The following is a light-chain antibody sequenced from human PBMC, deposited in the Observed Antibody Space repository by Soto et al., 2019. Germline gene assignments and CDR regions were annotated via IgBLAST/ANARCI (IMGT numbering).Light chain of an antibody. J-gene: IGKJ4*01. CDR3: QQRSNWPPLT. CDR2: DAS. V-gene: IGKV3-11*01. Sequence: EIVLTQSPATLSLSPGERATLSCRASQSVSSYLAWYQQKPGQAPRLLIYDASNRATGIPARFSGSGSGTGFHFPIHRPGPGDFAVYYCQQRSNWPPLTFGGGTKVEIK. CDR1: QSVSSY.